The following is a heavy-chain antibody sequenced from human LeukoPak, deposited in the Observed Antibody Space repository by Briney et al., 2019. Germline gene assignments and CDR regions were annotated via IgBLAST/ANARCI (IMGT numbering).Heavy chain of an antibody. V-gene: IGHV6-1*01. CDR3: ARVKGAVAGALYYYYYGMDV. CDR1: GDSVSSNSAA. CDR2: TYYRSKWYN. D-gene: IGHD6-19*01. Sequence: SQTLSLTCAISGDSVSSNSAAWNWIRQSPSRGLEWLGRTYYRSKWYNDYAVSVKSRITINPDTSKNQFSLQLNSVTPEDTAVYYCARVKGAVAGALYYYYYGMDVWGQGTTVTVSS. J-gene: IGHJ6*02.